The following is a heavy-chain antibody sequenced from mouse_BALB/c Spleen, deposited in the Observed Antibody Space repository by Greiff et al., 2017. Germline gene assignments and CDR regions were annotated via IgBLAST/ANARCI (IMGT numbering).Heavy chain of an antibody. CDR2: IRLKSNNYAT. Sequence: EVKVVESGGGLVQPGGSMKLSCVASGFTFSNYWMNWVRQSPEKGLEWVAEIRLKSNNYATHYAESVKGRFTISRDDSKSSVYLQMNNLRAEDTGIYYCTRVYYDYFWYFDVWGAGTTVTVSS. CDR3: TRVYYDYFWYFDV. J-gene: IGHJ1*01. CDR1: GFTFSNYW. D-gene: IGHD2-4*01. V-gene: IGHV6-6*02.